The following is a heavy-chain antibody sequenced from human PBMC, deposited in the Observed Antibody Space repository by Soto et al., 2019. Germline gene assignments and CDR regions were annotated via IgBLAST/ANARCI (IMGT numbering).Heavy chain of an antibody. J-gene: IGHJ6*02. Sequence: KAGGSLRLSCAASGFTFSSYSMNWVRQAPGKGLEWVSSISSSSSYIYYADSVKGRFTISRDNAKNSLYLQMNSLRAEDTAVYYCARDPWRYDFWSGAGWYYYGMDVWGQGTTVTV. D-gene: IGHD3-3*01. CDR3: ARDPWRYDFWSGAGWYYYGMDV. V-gene: IGHV3-21*01. CDR1: GFTFSSYS. CDR2: ISSSSSYI.